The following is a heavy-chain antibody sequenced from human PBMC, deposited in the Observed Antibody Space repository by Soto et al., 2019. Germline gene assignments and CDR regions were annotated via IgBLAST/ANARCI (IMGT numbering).Heavy chain of an antibody. Sequence: GGSLRLSCAAFGFTFSSYGMHWVRQAPGKGLEWVAVIWYDGSNKYYADSVKGRFTISRDNSKNTLYLQMNSLRAEDTAVYYCARARRYCSSTSCYAGGFDYWGQGTLVTVSS. V-gene: IGHV3-33*01. J-gene: IGHJ4*02. D-gene: IGHD2-2*01. CDR3: ARARRYCSSTSCYAGGFDY. CDR1: GFTFSSYG. CDR2: IWYDGSNK.